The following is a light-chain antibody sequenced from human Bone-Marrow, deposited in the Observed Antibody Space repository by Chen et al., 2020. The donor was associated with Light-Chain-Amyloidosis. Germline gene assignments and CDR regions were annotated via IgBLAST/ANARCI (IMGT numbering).Light chain of an antibody. J-gene: IGLJ1*01. CDR2: EVT. V-gene: IGLV2-14*01. CDR1: SSDVGGYNH. CDR3: RSYTITKTLV. Sequence: QSALTQPASVSGSPGQSITIPCTGTSSDVGGYNHVSWYHKHPDKAPKLLIYEVTNRPSGVPDRVCGSKSDNTASLTSSGLQTEDGAAYFCRSYTITKTLVFGSETRVTV.